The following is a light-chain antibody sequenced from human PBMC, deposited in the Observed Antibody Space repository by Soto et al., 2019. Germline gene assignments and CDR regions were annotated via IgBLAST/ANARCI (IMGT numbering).Light chain of an antibody. CDR3: SSFTGSNTRYL. J-gene: IGLJ1*01. Sequence: QSALTQPASVSGSPGQSITISCTGTISDVGGYNFVSWYQQYPGKAPKLMICDVSNRPSGVSNRFSGSKSGNTASLTISGLQAEDEADYYCSSFTGSNTRYLFGSGTKVTVL. CDR2: DVS. CDR1: ISDVGGYNF. V-gene: IGLV2-14*03.